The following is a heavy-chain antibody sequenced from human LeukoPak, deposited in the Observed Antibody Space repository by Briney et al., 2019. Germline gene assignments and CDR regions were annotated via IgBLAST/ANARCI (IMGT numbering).Heavy chain of an antibody. CDR3: ARSITMIVVVITPDAFDI. Sequence: PSETLSLTCAVSGYAISSGYYWGWIRQPPGKGLEWIGSIYHSGSTYYNPSLKSRVTISVDTSKNQFSLKLSSVTAADTAVYYCARSITMIVVVITPDAFDIWGQGTMVTVSS. J-gene: IGHJ3*02. CDR2: IYHSGST. CDR1: GYAISSGYY. V-gene: IGHV4-38-2*01. D-gene: IGHD3-22*01.